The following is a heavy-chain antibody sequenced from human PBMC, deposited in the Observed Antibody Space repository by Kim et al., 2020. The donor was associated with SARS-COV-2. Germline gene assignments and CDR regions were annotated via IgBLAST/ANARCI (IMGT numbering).Heavy chain of an antibody. Sequence: GLEWMGWINPNSSGTNYAQKLQGRVTMTRDQSISTAYMELSRLRSDDTAVYYCAREAAAGNPYFDYWGQGTLVPVSS. J-gene: IGHJ4*02. D-gene: IGHD6-13*01. CDR2: INPNSSGT. CDR3: AREAAAGNPYFDY. V-gene: IGHV1-2*02.